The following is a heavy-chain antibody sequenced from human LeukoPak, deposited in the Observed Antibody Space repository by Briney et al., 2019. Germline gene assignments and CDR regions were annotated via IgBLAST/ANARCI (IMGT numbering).Heavy chain of an antibody. CDR3: TRLEEYFYDSSAYFSYFLH. V-gene: IGHV3-49*04. Sequence: PGGSLRLSCTFSGFTFGDYAMSWVRQAPGEGLEWVSFIRSKTFGGTTKYGASVKGRFTISRDDSKSIAYLQMNSLKAEDTAVYYCTRLEEYFYDSSAYFSYFLHWGQGALVTVSS. D-gene: IGHD3-22*01. CDR1: GFTFGDYA. J-gene: IGHJ1*01. CDR2: IRSKTFGGTT.